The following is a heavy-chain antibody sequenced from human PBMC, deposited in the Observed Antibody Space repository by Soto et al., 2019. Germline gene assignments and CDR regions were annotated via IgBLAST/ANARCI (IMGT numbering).Heavy chain of an antibody. CDR1: GVILSTSS. J-gene: IGHJ5*02. CDR2: ISGGSGYM. CDR3: AGGRGDCSSTTCPPWFDP. Sequence: PGGSLRLPCAASGVILSTSSMNWVRKAPGKGLEWVSSISGGSGYMFYADSVKGRFTISRDNAKNSLYLQMNSLRAEDMAVYYCAGGRGDCSSTTCPPWFDPWGQGTLVTVSS. V-gene: IGHV3-21*01. D-gene: IGHD2-2*01.